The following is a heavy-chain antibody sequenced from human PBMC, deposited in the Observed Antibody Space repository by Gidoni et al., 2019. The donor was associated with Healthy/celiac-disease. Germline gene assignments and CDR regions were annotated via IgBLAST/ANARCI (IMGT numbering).Heavy chain of an antibody. Sequence: QVQLVESGGGLVKPGGSLRLSCAASGFTFSDYYMSWIRQAPGKGLEWVSDISSSSSYTNYADSVKDRFTISRDNAKNSLYLQMNSLRAEDTAVYYCARTGYSSGWFDYWGQGTLVTVSS. D-gene: IGHD6-19*01. CDR2: ISSSSSYT. J-gene: IGHJ5*01. V-gene: IGHV3-11*06. CDR1: GFTFSDYY. CDR3: ARTGYSSGWFDY.